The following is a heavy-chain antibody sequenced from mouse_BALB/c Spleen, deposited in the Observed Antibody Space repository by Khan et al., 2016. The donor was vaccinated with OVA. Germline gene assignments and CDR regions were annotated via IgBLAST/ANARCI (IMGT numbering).Heavy chain of an antibody. CDR1: GYTFTSYT. J-gene: IGHJ4*01. Sequence: QVQLQQSGVELARPGASVKMSCKASGYTFTSYTIHWVKQRPGQGLEWIGYIFPSSGYSNYNQRFKDKATLTADKSSTTAYMQMSSLTSEDSAVYYYATNLHYYGSRGAMDYWGQGTSVTVSS. CDR3: ATNLHYYGSRGAMDY. D-gene: IGHD1-1*01. V-gene: IGHV1-4*01. CDR2: IFPSSGYS.